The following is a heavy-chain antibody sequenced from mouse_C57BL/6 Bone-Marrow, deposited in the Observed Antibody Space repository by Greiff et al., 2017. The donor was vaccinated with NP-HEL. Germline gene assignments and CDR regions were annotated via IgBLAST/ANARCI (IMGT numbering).Heavy chain of an antibody. CDR2: INPYNGGT. V-gene: IGHV1-19*01. Sequence: EVQLQQPGPVLVKPGASVKMSCKASGYTFTDYYMNWVKQSHGKSLEWIGVINPYNGGTSYNQKFKGKATLTVDKSSSTAYMELNSLTSEDSAVYYCASDSNFFAYWGQGTLVTVSA. J-gene: IGHJ3*01. CDR3: ASDSNFFAY. CDR1: GYTFTDYY. D-gene: IGHD2-5*01.